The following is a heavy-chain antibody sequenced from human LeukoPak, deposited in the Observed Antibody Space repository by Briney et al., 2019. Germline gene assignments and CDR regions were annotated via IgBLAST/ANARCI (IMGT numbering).Heavy chain of an antibody. CDR3: AKDLTGVRNYYYYMDV. D-gene: IGHD3-9*01. V-gene: IGHV3-23*01. Sequence: PGGSLRLSCAASGFTFSSYAMSWVRQAPGKGLEWVSAISGSGGSTYYADSVKGRFTISRDNSKNTLYLQMNSLRAEDTAVYYCAKDLTGVRNYYYYMDVWGKGTTVTVSS. CDR2: ISGSGGST. J-gene: IGHJ6*03. CDR1: GFTFSSYA.